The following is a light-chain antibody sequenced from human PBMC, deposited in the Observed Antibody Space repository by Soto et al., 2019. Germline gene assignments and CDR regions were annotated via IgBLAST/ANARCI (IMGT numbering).Light chain of an antibody. Sequence: EIVLTQSPGTLSFSPGDRATLSCRASQSISSAYLTWYQQKSGQAPRLLIYGASSRATGIPDRFSGRGSGTDFTLTISRLEPEDSGVYYCQQYGSSPLITFGQGTRLEIK. J-gene: IGKJ5*01. CDR2: GAS. CDR1: QSISSAY. CDR3: QQYGSSPLIT. V-gene: IGKV3-20*01.